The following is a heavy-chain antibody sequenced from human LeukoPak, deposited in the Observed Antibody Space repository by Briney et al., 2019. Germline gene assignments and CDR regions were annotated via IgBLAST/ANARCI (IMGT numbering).Heavy chain of an antibody. CDR3: ATAPPYQSTGDNWFDP. CDR2: INHSGST. D-gene: IGHD4-11*01. CDR1: GGSFSGYY. Sequence: PSETLSLTCAVYGGSFSGYYWSWIRQPPGKGLEWIGEINHSGSTNYNPSLKSRVTISVDTSKNQFSLKLSSVTAADTAVYYCATAPPYQSTGDNWFDPWGQGTLVTVSS. V-gene: IGHV4-34*01. J-gene: IGHJ5*02.